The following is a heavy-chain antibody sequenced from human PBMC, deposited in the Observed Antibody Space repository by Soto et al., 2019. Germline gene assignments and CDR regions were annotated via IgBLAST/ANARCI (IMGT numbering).Heavy chain of an antibody. CDR1: EFTFSNYA. Sequence: EVQLLESGGGLVQPGGSLRLSCAASEFTFSNYAMSWVRQAPGKGLEWVSAISYGGGTTYYADSVKGRFTISRDNSKNTLYLQMISLRAEDTAVYYCAKNQGYYYDSTGYHFDYWGQGTLVTVSS. J-gene: IGHJ4*02. CDR3: AKNQGYYYDSTGYHFDY. V-gene: IGHV3-23*01. D-gene: IGHD3-22*01. CDR2: ISYGGGTT.